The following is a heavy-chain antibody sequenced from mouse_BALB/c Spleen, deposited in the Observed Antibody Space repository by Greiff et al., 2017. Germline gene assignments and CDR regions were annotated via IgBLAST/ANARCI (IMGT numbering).Heavy chain of an antibody. CDR2: ISSGGSYT. CDR1: GFTFSSYG. J-gene: IGHJ3*01. CDR3: ARHKSGPFAY. D-gene: IGHD1-3*01. V-gene: IGHV5-6*01. Sequence: EVKVVESGGDLVKPGGSLKLSCAASGFTFSSYGMSWVRQTPDKRLEWVATISSGGSYTYYPDSVKGRFTISRDNAKNTLYLQMSSLKSEDTAMYYCARHKSGPFAYWGQGTLVTVSA.